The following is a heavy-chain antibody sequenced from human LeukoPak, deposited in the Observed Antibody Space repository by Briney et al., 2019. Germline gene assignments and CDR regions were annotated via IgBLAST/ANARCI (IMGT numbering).Heavy chain of an antibody. Sequence: GASVKVSCKASGYTFTGYYMNWLRQAPGQGLEWMGWINPNNGDTKYAQKFQGRVTMTRDTSISTAYMELSRMTSDDTAVYYCAREIPSTINGFDIWGQGTVITVSS. J-gene: IGHJ3*02. V-gene: IGHV1-2*02. CDR2: INPNNGDT. CDR1: GYTFTGYY. D-gene: IGHD1-14*01. CDR3: AREIPSTINGFDI.